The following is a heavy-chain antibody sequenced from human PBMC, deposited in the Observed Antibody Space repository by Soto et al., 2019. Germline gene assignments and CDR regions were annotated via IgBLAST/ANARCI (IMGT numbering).Heavy chain of an antibody. CDR1: GYSFTSYW. Sequence: PGESLKISCKGSGYSFTSYWIGWVRQMPGKGLEWMGIIYPGDSDTRYSPSFRGQVTISVDKSVTTAFLQWSSLKASDTAMYYCATIGQSYYGGAGYWGQGTLVTVSS. CDR2: IYPGDSDT. V-gene: IGHV5-51*01. D-gene: IGHD3-10*01. J-gene: IGHJ4*02. CDR3: ATIGQSYYGGAGY.